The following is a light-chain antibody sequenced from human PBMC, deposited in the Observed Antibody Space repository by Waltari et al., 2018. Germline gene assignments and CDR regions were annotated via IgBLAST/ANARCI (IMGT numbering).Light chain of an antibody. Sequence: QSALTQPASVSGSPGQSVTISCTGVSSDGDAYRIISWFRQPPGKAPKLILYVVSKRGSNPCNRFSGYKSGNTASLTIPRLQADDEADYCCSYYPDTHTPVVFGGGTKLTV. CDR1: SSDGDAYRI. J-gene: IGLJ2*01. CDR2: VVS. CDR3: SYYPDTHTPVV. V-gene: IGLV2-14*03.